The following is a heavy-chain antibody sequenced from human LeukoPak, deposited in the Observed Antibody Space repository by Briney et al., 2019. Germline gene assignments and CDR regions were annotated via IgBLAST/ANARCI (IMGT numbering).Heavy chain of an antibody. Sequence: PGRSLRLSCAASGFTFSSYAMHWVRQAPGKGLEWVAVISYDGSNKYYADSVKGRFTISRDNSKNTLYLQMNSLRAEDTAVYYCARGNNWNDIDYWGQGTLVTVSS. CDR2: ISYDGSNK. CDR1: GFTFSSYA. D-gene: IGHD1-1*01. V-gene: IGHV3-30*04. J-gene: IGHJ4*02. CDR3: ARGNNWNDIDY.